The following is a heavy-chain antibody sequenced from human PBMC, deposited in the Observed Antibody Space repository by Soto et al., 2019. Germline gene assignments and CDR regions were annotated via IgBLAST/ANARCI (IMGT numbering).Heavy chain of an antibody. CDR1: GGSISSYY. V-gene: IGHV4-59*01. J-gene: IGHJ4*02. CDR3: ARGTVVVTAIAGGFDY. D-gene: IGHD2-21*02. Sequence: PSETLSLTCTVSGGSISSYYWSWIRQPPGKGLEWIGYIYYSGSTNYNPSLKSRVTISVDTSKNQSSLKLSSVTAADTAVYYCARGTVVVTAIAGGFDYWGQGTLVTVSS. CDR2: IYYSGST.